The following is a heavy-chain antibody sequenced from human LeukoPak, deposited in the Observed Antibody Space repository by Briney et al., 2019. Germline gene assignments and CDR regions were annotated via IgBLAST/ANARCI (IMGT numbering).Heavy chain of an antibody. CDR2: IYYSGTT. J-gene: IGHJ3*02. Sequence: SETLSLTCTVSGFSMSSGNYYWTWIRQHPGMGLEWIGYIYYSGTTYYNPSLKSRVSISVVTSRNRFSLKLSSVTAADTAVYYCARIGAWAVVRIDVIHAFDIWGQGTMVAVSS. D-gene: IGHD3-10*01. CDR3: ARIGAWAVVRIDVIHAFDI. V-gene: IGHV4-31*03. CDR1: GFSMSSGNYY.